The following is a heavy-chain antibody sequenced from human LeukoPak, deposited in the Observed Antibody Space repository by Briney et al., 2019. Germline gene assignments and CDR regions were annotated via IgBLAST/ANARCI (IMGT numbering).Heavy chain of an antibody. CDR3: ATYSEAGYYYYYGMDV. CDR2: INPSGGST. CDR1: GYTFTSYY. V-gene: IGHV1-46*01. Sequence: GASVKVSCKASGYTFTSYYMHWVRQAPGQGLEWMGIINPSGGSTSYAQKFQGRVTMTRDTSTSTVYVELSSLRSEDTAVYYCATYSEAGYYYYYGMDVWGKGTTVTVSS. J-gene: IGHJ6*04. D-gene: IGHD2-15*01.